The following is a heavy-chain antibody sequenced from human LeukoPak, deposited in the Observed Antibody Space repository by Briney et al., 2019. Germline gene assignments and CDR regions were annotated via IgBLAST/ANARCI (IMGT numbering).Heavy chain of an antibody. J-gene: IGHJ4*02. Sequence: GGSLRLSCAASGFTFSDYYMSWIRQAPGKGLEWVSYISSSGSTIYYADSVKGRFTISRDDAKNSLYLQMNSLRAEDTAVYYCARDQTYYYDSSGYYYTIWGQGTLVTVSS. CDR1: GFTFSDYY. V-gene: IGHV3-11*01. CDR3: ARDQTYYYDSSGYYYTI. CDR2: ISSSGSTI. D-gene: IGHD3-22*01.